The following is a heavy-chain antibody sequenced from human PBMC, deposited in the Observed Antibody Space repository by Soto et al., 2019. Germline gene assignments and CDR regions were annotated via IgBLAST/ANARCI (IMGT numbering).Heavy chain of an antibody. J-gene: IGHJ4*02. V-gene: IGHV3-30-3*01. Sequence: PGGSLRLSCAASGFTFSSYAMHWVRQAPGKGLEWVAVISYDGTNKYYADSVKGRFTISRDNSKNTLYLQMNSLRAEDTAVYYCARSSGWEFRQSYFDYWGQGTLVTVSS. CDR3: ARSSGWEFRQSYFDY. CDR2: ISYDGTNK. D-gene: IGHD1-26*01. CDR1: GFTFSSYA.